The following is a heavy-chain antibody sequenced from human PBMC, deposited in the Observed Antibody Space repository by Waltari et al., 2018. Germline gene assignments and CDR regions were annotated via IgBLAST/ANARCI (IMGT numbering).Heavy chain of an antibody. V-gene: IGHV1-2*01. CDR1: GYTFTDYY. J-gene: IGHJ4*02. D-gene: IGHD3-22*01. CDR3: ATSSDSSGYYPVRY. Sequence: QVQLVQSGAEVKKPGASVKVSCKASGYTFTDYYMHWVRQAPGQGLEWMSGINPNRGGTNYAKKFQGSVASARDTSISTAYMELSRLTSDDTAVYYCATSSDSSGYYPVRYWGQGTLVTVSS. CDR2: INPNRGGT.